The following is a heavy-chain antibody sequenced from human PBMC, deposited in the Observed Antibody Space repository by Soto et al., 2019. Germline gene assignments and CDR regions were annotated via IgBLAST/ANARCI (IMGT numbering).Heavy chain of an antibody. J-gene: IGHJ3*02. CDR2: IKSKTDGGTT. Sequence: GSRRLSCAASGFTFSNAWISWLRQPPERGLEWVGRIKSKTDGGTTDYAAPVKGRFTISRDDSKNTLYLQMNSLKTEDTAVYYCTTETYYDIVTGYYNGAFDIWGQGTMVTVSS. D-gene: IGHD3-9*01. CDR3: TTETYYDIVTGYYNGAFDI. CDR1: GFTFSNAW. V-gene: IGHV3-15*01.